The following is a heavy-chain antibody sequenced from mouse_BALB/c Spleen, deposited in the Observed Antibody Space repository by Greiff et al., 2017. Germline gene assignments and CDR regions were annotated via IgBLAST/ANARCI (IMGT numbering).Heavy chain of an antibody. J-gene: IGHJ2*01. D-gene: IGHD2-1*01. CDR1: GFTFSSFG. CDR2: ISSGSSTI. V-gene: IGHV5-17*02. CDR3: ARSNYGNDY. Sequence: EVQGVESGGGLVQPGGSRKLSCAASGFTFSSFGMHWVRQAPEKGLEWVAYISSGSSTIYYADTVKGRFTISRDNPKNTLFLQMTSLRSEDTAMYYCARSNYGNDYWGQGTTLTVSS.